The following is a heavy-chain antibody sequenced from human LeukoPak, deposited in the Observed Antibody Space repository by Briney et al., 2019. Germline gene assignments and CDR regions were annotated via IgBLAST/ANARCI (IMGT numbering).Heavy chain of an antibody. J-gene: IGHJ4*02. Sequence: PGGSLRLSCAASGFTFRDYAMNWVRQAPGKGLEWVSYIGVGSSTKYYADSVKGRFTISRDNSKNTLYLQMNSLRVEDTAVYYCAKDLGRKDIWGNYRWSAPDSWGQGTLVTVSS. CDR2: IGVGSSTK. D-gene: IGHD3-16*02. CDR3: AKDLGRKDIWGNYRWSAPDS. V-gene: IGHV3-48*01. CDR1: GFTFRDYA.